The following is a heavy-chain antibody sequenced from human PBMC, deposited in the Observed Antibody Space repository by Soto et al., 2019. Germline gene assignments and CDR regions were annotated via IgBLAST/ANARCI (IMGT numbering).Heavy chain of an antibody. Sequence: CLRLSCAAAGFTVSRYAMNWVRQTPGKGLEWVSTISASDSSTYYADSVKGRFTISRDNSKNTLYLQMNSLRVEDTAVYYCAKVKVAAATVDACNIWGQGTVVTVSS. CDR3: AKVKVAAATVDACNI. CDR2: ISASDSST. D-gene: IGHD2-15*01. V-gene: IGHV3-23*01. CDR1: GFTVSRYA. J-gene: IGHJ3*02.